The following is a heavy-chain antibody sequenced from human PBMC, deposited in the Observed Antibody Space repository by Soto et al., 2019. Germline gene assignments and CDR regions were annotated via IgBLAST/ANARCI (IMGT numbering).Heavy chain of an antibody. Sequence: QVQLVQSGAEVKKPGASVKVSCKASGYTFTSYDINWVRQATGQGLEWMGWMHPNSGNTGSAQKFQGRVTMTRDTSRTTGYMELGRLRDEDTAVYYRAGPWNKPWGRGTPVTVSS. CDR2: MHPNSGNT. CDR1: GYTFTSYD. CDR3: AGPWNKP. J-gene: IGHJ4*02. D-gene: IGHD1-1*01. V-gene: IGHV1-8*01.